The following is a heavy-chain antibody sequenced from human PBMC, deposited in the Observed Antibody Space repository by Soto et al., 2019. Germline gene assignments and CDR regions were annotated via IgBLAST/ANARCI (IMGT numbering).Heavy chain of an antibody. CDR3: AREPLCGGRCYDNYFDP. J-gene: IGHJ5*02. D-gene: IGHD2-15*01. CDR1: GYTFTYYP. Sequence: ASVKVSCKASGYTFTYYPIHWVRQAPGQRLEWMGWINIGNGNTASSQKFQDRVTITRETSASTAYMELTSLRSEDTAVYYCAREPLCGGRCYDNYFDPWGQGTLVTVSS. CDR2: INIGNGNT. V-gene: IGHV1-3*04.